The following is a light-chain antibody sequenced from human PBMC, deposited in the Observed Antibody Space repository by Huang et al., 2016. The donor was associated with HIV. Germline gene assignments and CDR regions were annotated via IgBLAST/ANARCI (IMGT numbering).Light chain of an antibody. V-gene: IGKV2-30*01. Sequence: DVVMTQSPLSLPVTLGQPASISCRSSQSLVYSDGNTYLNWCQQTPGQSPRRLIYKVSNRDAGVPDRFSGSGSGTDFTLKISRVEAEDVGVYYCMQGTQWPPTFGQGTKVEIK. CDR1: QSLVYSDGNTY. CDR2: KVS. J-gene: IGKJ1*01. CDR3: MQGTQWPPT.